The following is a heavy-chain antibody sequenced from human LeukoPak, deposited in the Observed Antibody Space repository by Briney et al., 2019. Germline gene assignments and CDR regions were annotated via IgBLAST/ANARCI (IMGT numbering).Heavy chain of an antibody. CDR3: ARAGGAYLRHLDY. CDR2: IYNGGST. CDR1: GFTISSNY. J-gene: IGHJ4*02. D-gene: IGHD1-26*01. V-gene: IGHV3-53*01. Sequence: GGSLRLSCAASGFTISSNYMSWGRQAPGKGLEWGSIIYNGGSTYYEDSVKGRFTISRDNSKNTLYLQMNTVRAEDTAVYYCARAGGAYLRHLDYWGQGTLVTVSS.